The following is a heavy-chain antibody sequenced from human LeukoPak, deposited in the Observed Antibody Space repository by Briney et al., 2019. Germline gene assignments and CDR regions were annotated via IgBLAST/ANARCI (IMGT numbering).Heavy chain of an antibody. V-gene: IGHV6-1*01. Sequence: SQTLSLSCAISGGSVSSNSAAWNWIRQSPSRSLEWLGRTYYRSKWSNNYAVSVKSRITINSDTSKNQFALQLNSVTPEDTAVYYCARGSNDYRDYSFDYWGQGTLVTVSS. CDR3: ARGSNDYRDYSFDY. CDR2: TYYRSKWSN. D-gene: IGHD4-17*01. CDR1: GGSVSSNSAA. J-gene: IGHJ4*02.